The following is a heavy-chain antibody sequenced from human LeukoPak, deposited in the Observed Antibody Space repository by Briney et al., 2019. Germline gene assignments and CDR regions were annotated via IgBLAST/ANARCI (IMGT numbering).Heavy chain of an antibody. CDR2: IYYSGST. Sequence: PSETLSLTCNVSGGAISSHSWSWIRQPPGKGLEWIGYIYYSGSTNYNPSLKSRVTISVDTSKNQFSLKLSSVTAADTAVYYCAYYHVNEGPPTFWGQGTLVTVSS. V-gene: IGHV4-59*11. CDR3: AYYHVNEGPPTF. J-gene: IGHJ4*02. D-gene: IGHD1-1*01. CDR1: GGAISSHS.